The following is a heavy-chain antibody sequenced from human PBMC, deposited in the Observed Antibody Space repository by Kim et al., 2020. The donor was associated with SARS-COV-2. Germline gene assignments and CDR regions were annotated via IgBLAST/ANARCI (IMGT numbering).Heavy chain of an antibody. CDR2: IRDSGSST. CDR1: GFTFNNYA. J-gene: IGHJ1*01. Sequence: GGSLRLSCAASGFTFNNYAMSWVRQAPGKGLEWVSGIRDSGSSTEYADSVKGRFSISRDNSKNTLYLHMESLRAEDTAVYYCAKVTSGSSGWFEYFQHWGQGALVTVSS. CDR3: AKVTSGSSGWFEYFQH. D-gene: IGHD6-19*01. V-gene: IGHV3-23*01.